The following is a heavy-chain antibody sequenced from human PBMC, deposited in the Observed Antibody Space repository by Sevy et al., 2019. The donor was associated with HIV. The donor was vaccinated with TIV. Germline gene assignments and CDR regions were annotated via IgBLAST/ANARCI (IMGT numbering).Heavy chain of an antibody. D-gene: IGHD2-2*02. CDR1: GFTFSSYS. J-gene: IGHJ6*02. V-gene: IGHV3-21*01. CDR3: ARDTAVVVPAAILAPLTYGMDV. Sequence: GRSLRLSCAASGFTFSSYSMNWVRQAPGKGLEWVSSISSSSSYIYYADSVKGRFTISRDNAKNSLYLQMNSLRAEDTAVYYCARDTAVVVPAAILAPLTYGMDVWGQGTTVTVSS. CDR2: ISSSSSYI.